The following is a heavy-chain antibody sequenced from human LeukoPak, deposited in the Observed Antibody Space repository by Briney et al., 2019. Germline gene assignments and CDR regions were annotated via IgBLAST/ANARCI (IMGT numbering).Heavy chain of an antibody. D-gene: IGHD1-14*01. V-gene: IGHV4-39*01. Sequence: PSETLSLTCTVSGGSISSSSYYWGWIRQPPGKGLEWIGSIYYSGGTYYNPSLKSRVTISVDTSKNQFSLKLSSVTAADTAVYYCARRVSDPIKVHYWGQGTLVTVSS. J-gene: IGHJ4*02. CDR2: IYYSGGT. CDR3: ARRVSDPIKVHY. CDR1: GGSISSSSYY.